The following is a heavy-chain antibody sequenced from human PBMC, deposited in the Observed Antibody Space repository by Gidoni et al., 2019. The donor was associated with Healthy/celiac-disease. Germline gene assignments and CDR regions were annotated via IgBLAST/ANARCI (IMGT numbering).Heavy chain of an antibody. V-gene: IGHV3-53*04. CDR1: GFTVCSND. D-gene: IGHD2-21*01. J-gene: IGHJ4*02. CDR2: FYIGAST. Sequence: EGQLVECGGGLVQPGGHLGLSRAASGFTVCSNDMRWVRQDPGKGLGWVSVFYIGASTYYADSVKVRFTISRHNSKNTLYLQMNSLSAEDTAVYYCARERNCGGDCYWFDYWGQGTLVTVSS. CDR3: ARERNCGGDCYWFDY.